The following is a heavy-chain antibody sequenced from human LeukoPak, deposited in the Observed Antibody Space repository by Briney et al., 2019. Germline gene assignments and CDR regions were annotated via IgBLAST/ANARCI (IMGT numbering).Heavy chain of an antibody. Sequence: ASVKVSCKASGYTFTSYYMHWVRQAPGQGLEWMGIINPSGGSTSYAQKFQGRVTMTRDMSTSTVYMELSSLRSEDTAVYYCARGGTIFGVVIGNIDYWGQGTLVTVSS. CDR2: INPSGGST. CDR3: ARGGTIFGVVIGNIDY. J-gene: IGHJ4*02. V-gene: IGHV1-46*01. CDR1: GYTFTSYY. D-gene: IGHD3-3*01.